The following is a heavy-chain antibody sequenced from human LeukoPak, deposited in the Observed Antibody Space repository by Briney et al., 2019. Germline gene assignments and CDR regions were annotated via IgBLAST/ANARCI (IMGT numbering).Heavy chain of an antibody. J-gene: IGHJ4*02. Sequence: SETLSLTCTVSGGSISSYYWSWIRQPPGKGLEWIGYIYYSGSTNYNPSLKSRVTISVDTSKNQFSLKLSSVTAADTAVYYCARAWATDYFDYWGQGTLVTVSS. CDR1: GGSISSYY. CDR2: IYYSGST. V-gene: IGHV4-59*01. CDR3: ARAWATDYFDY.